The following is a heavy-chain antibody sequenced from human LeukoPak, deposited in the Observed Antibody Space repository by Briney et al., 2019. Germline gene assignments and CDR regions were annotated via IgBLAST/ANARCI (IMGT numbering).Heavy chain of an antibody. CDR1: GFTFSSYA. D-gene: IGHD2/OR15-2a*01. CDR3: AKEGFSYWYFDL. J-gene: IGHJ2*01. V-gene: IGHV3-23*01. CDR2: MLGSGGET. Sequence: GESLRLSCAASGFTFSSYAMTWVRQAPGNGLEWVSAMLGSGGETNYADSVKGRFTISRDDSKSTLYLQMNSLRAEDTAVYYCAKEGFSYWYFDLWGRGTLVTVS.